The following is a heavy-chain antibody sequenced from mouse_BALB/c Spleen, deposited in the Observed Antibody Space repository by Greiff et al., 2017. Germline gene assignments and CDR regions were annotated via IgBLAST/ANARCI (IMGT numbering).Heavy chain of an antibody. CDR3: TRDDGYSNYYFDY. CDR1: GFTFSSYT. J-gene: IGHJ2*01. CDR2: ISSGGSYT. D-gene: IGHD2-3*01. V-gene: IGHV5-6-4*01. Sequence: VESGGGLVKPGGSLKLSCAASGFTFSSYTMSWVRQTPEKRLEWVATISSGGSYTYYPDSVKGRFTISRDNAKNTLYLQMSSLKSEDTAMYYCTRDDGYSNYYFDYWGQGTTLTVSS.